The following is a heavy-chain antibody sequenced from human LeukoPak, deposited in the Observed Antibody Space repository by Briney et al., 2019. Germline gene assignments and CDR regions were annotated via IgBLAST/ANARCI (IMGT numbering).Heavy chain of an antibody. D-gene: IGHD1-1*01. J-gene: IGHJ6*03. CDR3: ATPPPGYSFSNHYYYMDV. CDR2: IIPIFGTV. V-gene: IGHV1-69*13. Sequence: SVKVSCKPSGGTINDYAVYWVRQAPRQGLEWMASIIPIFGTVNYAQNFQDRLTISADQSTNTAHMELSSLKYEDTAIYYCATPPPGYSFSNHYYYMDVWGKGTTVTVSS. CDR1: GGTINDYA.